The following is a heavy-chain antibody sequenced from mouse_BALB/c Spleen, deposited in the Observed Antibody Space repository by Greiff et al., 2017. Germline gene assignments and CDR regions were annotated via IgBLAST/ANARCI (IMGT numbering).Heavy chain of an antibody. CDR2: INSNGGST. Sequence: DVMLVESGGGLVQPGGSLKLSCAASGFTFSGYGMSWVRQTPDKRLELVATINSNGGSTYYPDSVKGRFTISRDNAKNTLYLQMSSLKSEDTAMYYCAREGGYYAMDYWGQGTSVTVSS. CDR1: GFTFSGYG. J-gene: IGHJ4*01. CDR3: AREGGYYAMDY. V-gene: IGHV5-6-3*01.